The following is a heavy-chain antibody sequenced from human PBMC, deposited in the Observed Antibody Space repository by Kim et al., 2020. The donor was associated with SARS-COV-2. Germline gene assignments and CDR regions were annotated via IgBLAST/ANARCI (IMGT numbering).Heavy chain of an antibody. CDR3: ARCGSSSWLGGTYYYYGMDV. D-gene: IGHD6-13*01. CDR1: GYTFTSYD. Sequence: ASVKVSCKASGYTFTSYDINWVRQATGQGLEWMGWMNPNSGNTGYAQKFQGRVTMTRNTSISTAYMELSSLRSEDTAVYYCARCGSSSWLGGTYYYYGMDVWGQGTTVTVSS. V-gene: IGHV1-8*01. J-gene: IGHJ6*02. CDR2: MNPNSGNT.